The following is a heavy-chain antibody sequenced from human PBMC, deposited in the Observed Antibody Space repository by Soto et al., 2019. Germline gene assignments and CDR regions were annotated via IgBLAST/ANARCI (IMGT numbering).Heavy chain of an antibody. CDR3: AGVRGVRPYYYGMDV. D-gene: IGHD3-10*01. V-gene: IGHV4-31*03. Sequence: QVQLQESGPGLVKPSQTLSLTCTVSGGSISSGGYYWSWISQHPGKGLEWIGYIYYSGSTYYNPSLTSRVTISVDTSKNPCSLKLISVTAADTAVYYCAGVRGVRPYYYGMDVWGQGTTVTVS. CDR2: IYYSGST. CDR1: GGSISSGGYY. J-gene: IGHJ6*02.